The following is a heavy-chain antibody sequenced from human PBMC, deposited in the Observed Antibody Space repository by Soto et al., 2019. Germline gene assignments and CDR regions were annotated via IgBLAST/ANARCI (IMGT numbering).Heavy chain of an antibody. Sequence: ASVKVSCKASGYTFTSYGISWVRQAPGQGLEWMGWISAYNGNTKYAQKLQGRVTMTTDTSTSTAYMELRSLRSDNTAVYYCARDLTPGVVDHWGQGTLVTVSS. J-gene: IGHJ4*02. V-gene: IGHV1-18*01. CDR2: ISAYNGNT. CDR1: GYTFTSYG. CDR3: ARDLTPGVVDH. D-gene: IGHD3-22*01.